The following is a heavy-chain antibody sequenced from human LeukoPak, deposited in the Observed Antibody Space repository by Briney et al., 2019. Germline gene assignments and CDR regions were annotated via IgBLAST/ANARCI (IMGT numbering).Heavy chain of an antibody. CDR1: GFTFSNYA. V-gene: IGHV3-23*01. CDR2: ISGSGDTT. Sequence: GGSLRLSCAASGFTFSNYAMTWVRQAPGKGLEWVSTISGSGDTTYYADSVKGRFTISRDNSKNTLYLQMNSLRAEDTAVYYCARVPSRGSSSWYYFDYWGQGTLVTVSS. J-gene: IGHJ4*02. D-gene: IGHD6-13*01. CDR3: ARVPSRGSSSWYYFDY.